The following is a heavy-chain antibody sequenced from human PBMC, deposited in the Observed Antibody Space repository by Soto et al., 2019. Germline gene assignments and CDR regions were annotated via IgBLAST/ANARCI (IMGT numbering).Heavy chain of an antibody. CDR1: GYRFTSYH. D-gene: IGHD3-9*01. Sequence: ASVKVSCKASGYRFTSYHIHWVRQAPGQGLEWMGIINPSGGSTKYAQKFLDRVTMTRDTSTTTVYMDLSSLKSEDTAVYYCARSHDSTGYSFFDYWGQGTLVTVAP. CDR2: INPSGGST. CDR3: ARSHDSTGYSFFDY. J-gene: IGHJ4*02. V-gene: IGHV1-46*01.